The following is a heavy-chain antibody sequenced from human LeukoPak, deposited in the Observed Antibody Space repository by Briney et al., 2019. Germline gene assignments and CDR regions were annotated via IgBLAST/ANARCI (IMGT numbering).Heavy chain of an antibody. CDR3: ARGNYSSLLAYYYMDV. J-gene: IGHJ6*03. Sequence: GGSLRLSCAASGFTFSSYAMSWVRQAPGKGLEWVANIKQDGSEKYYVDSVKGRFTISRDNAKNSLYLQMNSLRAEDTAVYYCARGNYSSLLAYYYMDVWGKGTTVTVSS. CDR2: IKQDGSEK. D-gene: IGHD6-19*01. CDR1: GFTFSSYA. V-gene: IGHV3-7*01.